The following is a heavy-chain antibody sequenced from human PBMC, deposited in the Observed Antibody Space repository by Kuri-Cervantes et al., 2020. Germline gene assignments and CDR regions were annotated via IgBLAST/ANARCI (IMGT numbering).Heavy chain of an antibody. D-gene: IGHD4-17*01. CDR2: ISGSGGST. CDR3: ARGHDYGDYGNAFDI. CDR1: GFTFSDVW. J-gene: IGHJ3*02. V-gene: IGHV3-23*01. Sequence: GESLKISCAASGFTFSDVWMSWVRQAPGKGLEWVSAISGSGGSTYYADSVKGRFTISRDNSKNTLYLQMNSLRAEDTAVYYCARGHDYGDYGNAFDIWGQGTMVTVSS.